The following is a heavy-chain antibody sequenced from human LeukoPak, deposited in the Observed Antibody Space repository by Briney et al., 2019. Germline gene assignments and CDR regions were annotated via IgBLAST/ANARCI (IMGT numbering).Heavy chain of an antibody. Sequence: GGSLRLSCVASGFPFSSYWMTWVRQAPGKGLEWVANIKQDGSKKSYVDSVKGRFTISRDNSKNTLYLQMNSLRAEDTAVYYCARDKYPGSGSYYIFDYWGQGTLVTVSS. V-gene: IGHV3-7*01. CDR2: IKQDGSKK. D-gene: IGHD1-26*01. J-gene: IGHJ4*02. CDR1: GFPFSSYW. CDR3: ARDKYPGSGSYYIFDY.